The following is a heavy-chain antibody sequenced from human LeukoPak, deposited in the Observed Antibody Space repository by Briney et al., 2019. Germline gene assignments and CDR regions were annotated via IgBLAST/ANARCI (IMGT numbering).Heavy chain of an antibody. CDR3: ASDQIVGDNNAFDV. Sequence: GASVEVSCKASGYTFTEYGITWVRQAPGQGLEWMGWISAYNGNTNYAQNIQGRLTMTTDTSTNTAYMELRSLTSDDTAVYFCASDQIVGDNNAFDVWGQGTMVTVSS. J-gene: IGHJ3*01. V-gene: IGHV1-18*01. D-gene: IGHD1-26*01. CDR2: ISAYNGNT. CDR1: GYTFTEYG.